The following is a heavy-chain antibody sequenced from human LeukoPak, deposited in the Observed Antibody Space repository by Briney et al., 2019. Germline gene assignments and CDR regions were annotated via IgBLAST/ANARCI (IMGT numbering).Heavy chain of an antibody. D-gene: IGHD5-12*01. V-gene: IGHV3-23*01. CDR1: GFTFSSYA. J-gene: IGHJ4*02. Sequence: GGSLRLSCAASGFTFSSYAMSWVRQAPGKGLEWVSAISGSGGSIYYADSVKGRFTISRDNSKNTLYLQMNSLRAEDTAVYYCAKDSRGYSGYTGYFDYWGQGTLVTVSS. CDR3: AKDSRGYSGYTGYFDY. CDR2: ISGSGGSI.